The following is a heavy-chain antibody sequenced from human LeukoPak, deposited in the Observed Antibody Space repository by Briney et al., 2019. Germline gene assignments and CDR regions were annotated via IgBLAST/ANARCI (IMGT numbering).Heavy chain of an antibody. Sequence: ASVKVSCKASGYTFTSYGISWVRQAPGQGLEWLGWISVYNGHTNYAQKLQGRVTMTTDTSTTTAYMELRTLRSDDTAVYYCARDFRSSGYFPLDYWGQGTLVTVSS. CDR1: GYTFTSYG. CDR3: ARDFRSSGYFPLDY. J-gene: IGHJ4*02. D-gene: IGHD3-22*01. V-gene: IGHV1-18*01. CDR2: ISVYNGHT.